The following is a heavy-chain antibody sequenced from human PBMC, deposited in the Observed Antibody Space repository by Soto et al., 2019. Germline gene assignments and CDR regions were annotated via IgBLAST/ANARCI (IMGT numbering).Heavy chain of an antibody. J-gene: IGHJ5*02. Sequence: EVQLVEAGGGLVQPGGSLRLSCAASGFTFSSYAMHWVRQAPGKGLEYVSAISSNGGSTYYANSVKGRFTISRDNSKNTLYRLMGGLRAEDMAVYYCARVVVSIGGWCGEFRFDPWGQGTLVTVSS. D-gene: IGHD3-10*01. CDR2: ISSNGGST. CDR3: ARVVVSIGGWCGEFRFDP. V-gene: IGHV3-64*01. CDR1: GFTFSSYA.